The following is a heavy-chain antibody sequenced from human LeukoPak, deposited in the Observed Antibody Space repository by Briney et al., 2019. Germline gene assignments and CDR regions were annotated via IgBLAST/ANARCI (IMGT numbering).Heavy chain of an antibody. J-gene: IGHJ4*02. Sequence: PSETLSLTCTVSGGSISSYYWSWIRQPPGKELEWIGYIYYSGSTNYNPSLKSRVTISVDTSKNQFSLKLSSVTAADTAVYYCARGVGSPPPGYWGQGTLVTVSS. CDR1: GGSISSYY. CDR3: ARGVGSPPPGY. CDR2: IYYSGST. V-gene: IGHV4-59*01.